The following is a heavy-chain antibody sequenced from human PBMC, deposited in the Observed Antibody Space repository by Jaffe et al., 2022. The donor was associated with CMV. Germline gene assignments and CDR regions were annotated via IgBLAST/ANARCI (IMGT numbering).Heavy chain of an antibody. CDR2: IYYTGST. CDR3: ARVGKQLSEGHNGFDI. CDR1: GGSISSYY. J-gene: IGHJ3*02. V-gene: IGHV4-59*01. Sequence: QVQLQESGPGLVKPSETLSLTCTVSGGSISSYYWSWIRQPPGQGLEWIGYIYYTGSTTYNPSLKSRVTISVDTSKNQFSLKLSSVTAADTAVYYCARVGKQLSEGHNGFDIWGQGTMVTVSS. D-gene: IGHD6-13*01.